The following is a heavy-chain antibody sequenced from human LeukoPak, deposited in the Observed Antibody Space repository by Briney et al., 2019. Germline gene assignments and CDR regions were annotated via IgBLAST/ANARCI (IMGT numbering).Heavy chain of an antibody. V-gene: IGHV1-69*13. J-gene: IGHJ4*02. CDR1: GGTFSSYA. CDR3: AGYSNYVPYFDY. Sequence: LVKVSCKASGGTFSSYAISWVRQTPGQGLEWMGGIIPIFGTANYAQKFQGRVTITADESTSTAYMELSSLRSEDTAVYYCAGYSNYVPYFDYWGQGTLVTVSS. CDR2: IIPIFGTA. D-gene: IGHD4-11*01.